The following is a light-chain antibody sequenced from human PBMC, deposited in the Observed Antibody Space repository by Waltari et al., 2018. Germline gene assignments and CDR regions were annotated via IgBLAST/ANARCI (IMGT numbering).Light chain of an antibody. CDR3: QQYNHWST. CDR1: QSLMTN. J-gene: IGKJ4*01. V-gene: IGKV3-15*01. Sequence: EIVMTQSPATLPVSPGERGTLSCWASQSLMTNVAWYQQKPGQAPRLLIYDASTSATDTPARFSGRGAGTDFTLTISILQSEEFAVYYCQQYNHWSTFGGGTKVEI. CDR2: DAS.